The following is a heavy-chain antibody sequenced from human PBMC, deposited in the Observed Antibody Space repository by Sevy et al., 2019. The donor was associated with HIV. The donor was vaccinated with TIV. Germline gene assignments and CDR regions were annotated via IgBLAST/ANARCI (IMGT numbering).Heavy chain of an antibody. CDR3: ARDSGGELLDYYYYGMDV. Sequence: ASVKVSCKASGGTFSSYAISWVRQAPGQGLEWMGGIIPIFGTANYAQKFQGRVTITADESTNTAYMELSSLRSEDTAVYYCARDSGGELLDYYYYGMDVWGQGTTVTVSS. CDR2: IIPIFGTA. CDR1: GGTFSSYA. J-gene: IGHJ6*02. V-gene: IGHV1-69*13. D-gene: IGHD1-26*01.